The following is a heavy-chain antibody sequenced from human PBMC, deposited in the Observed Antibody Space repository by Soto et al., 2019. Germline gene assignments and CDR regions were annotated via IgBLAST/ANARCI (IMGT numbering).Heavy chain of an antibody. CDR2: INPMGGST. CDR1: GYTFINYY. Sequence: ASVKVSCKASGYTFINYYIHWVRQAPGQGLEWMTIINPMGGSTNYAQEFQGRVTLTSDTSTSTVYMELSSLRFEYTALFYCARDLAAGDLWGQGTLVTVSS. V-gene: IGHV1-46*01. J-gene: IGHJ5*02. CDR3: ARDLAAGDL. D-gene: IGHD6-13*01.